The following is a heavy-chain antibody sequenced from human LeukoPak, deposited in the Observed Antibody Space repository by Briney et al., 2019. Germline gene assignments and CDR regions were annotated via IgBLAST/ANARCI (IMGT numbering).Heavy chain of an antibody. V-gene: IGHV4-30-2*02. J-gene: IGHJ1*01. CDR3: ARSGGLYTSTWYFHH. Sequence: SETLSLTCAVSGGSISSGGYSWSWIRQPPGKGLEWIGYIYHSGSTYYNPSLKSRVTISVNTSKNQFPLQLSSVTAADTAVYYCARSGGLYTSTWYFHHWGQGTLVTVSS. CDR1: GGSISSGGYS. CDR2: IYHSGST. D-gene: IGHD6-13*01.